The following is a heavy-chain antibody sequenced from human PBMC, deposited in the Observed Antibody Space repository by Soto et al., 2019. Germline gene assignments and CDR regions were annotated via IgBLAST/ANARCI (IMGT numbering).Heavy chain of an antibody. D-gene: IGHD3-3*01. Sequence: SLRLSCAASGFTFSRYSMNWVRQAPGKGLEWVSSISGSSSYIYYADSVKGRFTISRDNAKNSLYLQMNSLRAEDTAVYYCARDFRNYDFWSGYYDYWGQGTLVTVSS. CDR3: ARDFRNYDFWSGYYDY. CDR2: ISGSSSYI. V-gene: IGHV3-21*01. J-gene: IGHJ4*02. CDR1: GFTFSRYS.